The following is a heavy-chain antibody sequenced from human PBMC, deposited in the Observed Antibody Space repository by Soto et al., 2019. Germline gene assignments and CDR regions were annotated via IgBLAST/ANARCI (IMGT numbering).Heavy chain of an antibody. CDR2: ILYDGSNK. D-gene: IGHD3-22*01. V-gene: IGHV3-30-3*01. J-gene: IGHJ4*02. CDR1: GFTFSNYA. Sequence: QVRLVESGGGVVQPGRSLRLSCTASGFTFSNYAIHWVRQAPGKGLEWVAVILYDGSNKYYADSVKGRFTISRDNSKNTLYLQMNSLRAEDTAVYYCASPDYYDSSGFANWAQGTLVTVSS. CDR3: ASPDYYDSSGFAN.